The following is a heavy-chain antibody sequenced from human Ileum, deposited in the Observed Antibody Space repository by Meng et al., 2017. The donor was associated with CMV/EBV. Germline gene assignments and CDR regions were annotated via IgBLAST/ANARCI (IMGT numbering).Heavy chain of an antibody. D-gene: IGHD2-15*01. CDR2: INHSGST. CDR1: GGSFSGYY. J-gene: IGHJ4*02. Sequence: QVQPQPWGAGLLKPSETLSLTCAAYGGSFSGYYWSWIRQPPGKGLEWIGEINHSGSTNYNPSLKSRVTISVDTSKNQFSLKLSSVTAADTAVYYCARGVAGGPFDYWGQGTLVTVSS. CDR3: ARGVAGGPFDY. V-gene: IGHV4-34*01.